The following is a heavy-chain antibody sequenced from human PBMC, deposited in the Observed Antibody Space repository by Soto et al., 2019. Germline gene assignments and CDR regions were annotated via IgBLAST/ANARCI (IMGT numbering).Heavy chain of an antibody. CDR1: GFTFSSYA. V-gene: IGHV3-30-3*01. Sequence: PGGSLRLSCAASGFTFSSYAMHWVRQAPGKGLEWVAVISYDGSNKYYADSVKGRFTISRDNSKNTLYLQMNSLRAEDTAVYYCARDLFLGSGCQGYWGQGTLVTVSS. J-gene: IGHJ4*02. CDR2: ISYDGSNK. D-gene: IGHD6-19*01. CDR3: ARDLFLGSGCQGY.